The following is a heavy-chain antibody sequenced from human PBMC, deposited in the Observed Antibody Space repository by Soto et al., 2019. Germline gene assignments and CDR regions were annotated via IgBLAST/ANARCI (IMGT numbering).Heavy chain of an antibody. D-gene: IGHD1-26*01. J-gene: IGHJ4*02. CDR1: GYTFTSYA. V-gene: IGHV1-3*01. CDR3: ASSSGSYWQLDY. Sequence: ASVKVSCKASGYTFTSYAMHWVRQAPGQRLEWMGWINAGNGNTKYSQKFQGRVTITRDTSASTAYMELSSLRSEDTAVYYCASSSGSYWQLDYWGQGTRVTVSS. CDR2: INAGNGNT.